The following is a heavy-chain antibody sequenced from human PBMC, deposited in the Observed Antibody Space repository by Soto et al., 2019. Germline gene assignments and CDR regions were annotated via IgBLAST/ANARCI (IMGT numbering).Heavy chain of an antibody. CDR1: GGSSTGHF. D-gene: IGHD7-27*01. J-gene: IGHJ4*02. Sequence: QVHLEQRGAGLLKPSETLSLTCTVSGGSSTGHFWSWVRQPPGKGLEWIGEVSHSGNTKYYPSLRSRVTLSVDSSKNQISLALTSVTAADTAVYYCARAKFESTGWHQFDIWGQGTLVTVSS. V-gene: IGHV4-34*02. CDR2: VSHSGNT. CDR3: ARAKFESTGWHQFDI.